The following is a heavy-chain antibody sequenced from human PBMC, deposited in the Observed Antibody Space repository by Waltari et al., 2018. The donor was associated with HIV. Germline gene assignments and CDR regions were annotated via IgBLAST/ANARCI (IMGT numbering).Heavy chain of an antibody. Sequence: EVQLVESGGGLVQPGRSLRLSCTASGFTFGDYALSWFRQAPGKGCVWGGFIRKQTYGGTTKIAASVEGRFNNSRDEFKRLVYLQKNRLKTGETALYYCRWGGFSGFDSGFEYWGQGTLVTVSS. CDR2: IRKQTYGGTT. D-gene: IGHD5-12*01. CDR3: RWGGFSGFDSGFEY. V-gene: IGHV3-49*03. CDR1: GFTFGDYA. J-gene: IGHJ4*02.